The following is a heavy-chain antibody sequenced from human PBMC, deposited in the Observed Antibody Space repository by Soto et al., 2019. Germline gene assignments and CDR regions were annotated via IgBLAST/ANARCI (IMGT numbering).Heavy chain of an antibody. CDR3: AYSGQLGSRYEY. Sequence: SGPTLVNPTETLTLTCTFSGFSLSSRGVGVGWIRQPPGKALEWLAFIYWDDDKRYRPSLKTRLTITKDTPKNQVVLTMANLDPVDTAIYFCAYSGQLGSRYEYWGQGTRSPSPQ. CDR2: IYWDDDK. D-gene: IGHD1-1*01. V-gene: IGHV2-5*02. J-gene: IGHJ4*02. CDR1: GFSLSSRGVG.